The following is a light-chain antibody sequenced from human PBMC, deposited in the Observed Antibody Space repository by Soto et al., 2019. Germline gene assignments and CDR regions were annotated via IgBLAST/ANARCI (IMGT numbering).Light chain of an antibody. CDR2: DAS. CDR1: QSISSW. V-gene: IGKV1-5*01. J-gene: IGKJ4*01. CDR3: QQYNSYWLT. Sequence: DIQMTQSPSTLSASVGDRVPITCRASQSISSWLAWYQQKPGKAPKLLIYDASSLESGVPSRFSGSGSGTEFTLTISSLQPDDFATYYCQQYNSYWLTFGGGTKVEIK.